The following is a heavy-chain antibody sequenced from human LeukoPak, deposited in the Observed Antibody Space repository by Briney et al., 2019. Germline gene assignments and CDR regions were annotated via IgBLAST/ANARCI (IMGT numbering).Heavy chain of an antibody. CDR2: ISSRSSYI. CDR3: AKSTRAVMAMMDV. D-gene: IGHD3-16*01. CDR1: GFTFSNYS. Sequence: GGSLRLSCAASGFTFSNYSMNWVRQAPGQGLEWVSSISSRSSYIYHADSVKGRFTISRDNTKNSLFLQMNSLRAEDTAVYFCAKSTRAVMAMMDVWGKGTTVTVSS. V-gene: IGHV3-21*01. J-gene: IGHJ6*04.